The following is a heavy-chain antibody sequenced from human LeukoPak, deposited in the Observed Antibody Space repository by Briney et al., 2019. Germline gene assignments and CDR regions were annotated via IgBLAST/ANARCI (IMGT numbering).Heavy chain of an antibody. J-gene: IGHJ4*02. V-gene: IGHV4-59*12. CDR3: AAYCSSTSCYRRNFDY. CDR2: IYYSGST. D-gene: IGHD2-2*02. Sequence: SETLSLTCTVSGGSISSYYWSWIRQPPGKGLEWIGYIYYSGSTNYNPSLKSRVTISVDTSKNQFSLKLSSVTAADTAVYYCAAYCSSTSCYRRNFDYWGQGTLVTVSS. CDR1: GGSISSYY.